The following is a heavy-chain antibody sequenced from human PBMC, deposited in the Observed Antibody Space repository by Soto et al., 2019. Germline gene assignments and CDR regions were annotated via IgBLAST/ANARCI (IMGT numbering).Heavy chain of an antibody. Sequence: HPGGSLRLSCAASGFTFSSYWMSWVRQAPGKGLEWVANIKQDGSEKYYVDSVKGRFTISRDNAKNSLYLQMNSLRAEDTAVYYCARDMRLLWFGELYYYGMDVWGQGTTVTVSS. CDR2: IKQDGSEK. D-gene: IGHD3-10*01. V-gene: IGHV3-7*01. J-gene: IGHJ6*02. CDR1: GFTFSSYW. CDR3: ARDMRLLWFGELYYYGMDV.